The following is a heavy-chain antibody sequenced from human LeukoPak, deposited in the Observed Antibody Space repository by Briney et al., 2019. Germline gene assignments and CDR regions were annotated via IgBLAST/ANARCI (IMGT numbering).Heavy chain of an antibody. CDR3: AKVLSGTVFDY. V-gene: IGHV3-9*01. J-gene: IGHJ4*02. CDR1: GFTFDDYA. D-gene: IGHD6-13*01. CDR2: ISWNSGSI. Sequence: PGGSLRLSCAASGFTFDDYAMHWVRQAPGKGLEWVSGISWNSGSIGYADSVKGRFTISRDNAKNSLYLQMNSLRAEDTALYYCAKVLSGTVFDYWGQGTLVTVSS.